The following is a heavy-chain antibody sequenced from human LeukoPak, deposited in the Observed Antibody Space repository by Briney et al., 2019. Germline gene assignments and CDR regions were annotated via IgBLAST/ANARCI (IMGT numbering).Heavy chain of an antibody. CDR1: GGSISSSSYY. V-gene: IGHV4-39*01. CDR2: IYYSGST. Sequence: SETLSLTCTVSGGSISSSSYYWGCIRQPPGKGLEWIGNIYYSGSTYYNPSLKSRVTISVDTSKNQFSLKLSSVTAADTAVYYCARLSIPMKVVVNWGQGTLVTVSS. CDR3: ARLSIPMKVVVN. J-gene: IGHJ4*02. D-gene: IGHD3-22*01.